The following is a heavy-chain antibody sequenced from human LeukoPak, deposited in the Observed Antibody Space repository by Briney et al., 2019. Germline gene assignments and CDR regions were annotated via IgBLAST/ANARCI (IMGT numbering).Heavy chain of an antibody. CDR2: IYHSGST. Sequence: PSETLSLTCAVSGGSISSSNLWSWVRQPPGKGLELIGEIYHSGSTNYNPSLKSRVTISVDKSKSQFSLKLSSVTAADTAVYYCARDHGQNNWFDPWGQGTLVTVSS. CDR1: GGSISSSNL. V-gene: IGHV4-4*02. CDR3: ARDHGQNNWFDP. J-gene: IGHJ5*02.